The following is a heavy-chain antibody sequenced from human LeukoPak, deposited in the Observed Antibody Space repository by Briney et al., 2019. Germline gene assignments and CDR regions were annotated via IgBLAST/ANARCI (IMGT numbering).Heavy chain of an antibody. J-gene: IGHJ4*02. D-gene: IGHD3-9*01. CDR2: IYWDDDK. CDR3: AHIWVGSPKYYDILTGYYSDY. CDR1: GFSLSTSGVG. Sequence: SGPTLVKPTQTLTLTCTFSGFSLSTSGVGVGWIRQPPGKALEWLALIYWDDDKRYSPSLKSRLTITKDTSKNQVVLTMTNMDPVDTATYYCAHIWVGSPKYYDILTGYYSDYWGQGTLVTVSS. V-gene: IGHV2-5*02.